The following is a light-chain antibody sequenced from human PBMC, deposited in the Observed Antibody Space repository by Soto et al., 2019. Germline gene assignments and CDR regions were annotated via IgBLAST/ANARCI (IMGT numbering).Light chain of an antibody. CDR3: AAWDDSLKGGV. CDR2: YDD. V-gene: IGLV1-36*01. Sequence: QSVLTQPPSVSEAPRQRVTMSCSGSSSNIGKNAVNWYQQLPGKAPKLLIYYDDLLSSGVSDRFSGSKSGTSASLAISGLQSEDEADYYCAAWDDSLKGGVFGGGTKVTVL. J-gene: IGLJ3*02. CDR1: SSNIGKNA.